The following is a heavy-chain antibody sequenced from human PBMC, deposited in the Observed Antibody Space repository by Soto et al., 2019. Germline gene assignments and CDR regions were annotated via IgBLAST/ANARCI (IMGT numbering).Heavy chain of an antibody. V-gene: IGHV1-69*01. Sequence: QVQLVQSGAEVKKPGSSVKVSCKASGGTFSSYAISWVRQAPGQGLEWLGGIIPIFGTANYAQKFQGRVTITADESTSTADMELSSLRSEDKDVYYCARDDGYKPGQGYWCQGTLVTVSS. CDR2: IIPIFGTA. J-gene: IGHJ4*02. CDR3: ARDDGYKPGQGY. CDR1: GGTFSSYA. D-gene: IGHD5-12*01.